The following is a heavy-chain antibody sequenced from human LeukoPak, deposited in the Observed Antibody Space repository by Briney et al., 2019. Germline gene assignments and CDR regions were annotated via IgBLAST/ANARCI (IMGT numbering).Heavy chain of an antibody. CDR1: GFTSSSYE. D-gene: IGHD6-13*01. CDR3: ARVAYSSTWGYFDY. CDR2: ISISGSTI. J-gene: IGHJ4*02. V-gene: IGHV3-48*03. Sequence: PGGSLRLSCAASGFTSSSYEVNWVRQAPGKGLEWVSYISISGSTIYYADSVKGRFTISRDNAKNSLYLQMNSLRAEDTPVYYCARVAYSSTWGYFDYWGEGTLVTVSS.